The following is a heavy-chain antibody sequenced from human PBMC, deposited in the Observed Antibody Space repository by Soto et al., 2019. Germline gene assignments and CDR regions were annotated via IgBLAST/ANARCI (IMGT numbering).Heavy chain of an antibody. D-gene: IGHD3-16*01. CDR1: GFTLSSYG. CDR2: ISYDGSNK. Sequence: GGSLRLSCAASGFTLSSYGMHWVRQAPGKGLEWVAVISYDGSNKYYADSVKGRFTISRDNSKNTLYLQMNGLRAEDTAVYYCAKDRGTAGGSDYWGQGTLVTVSS. J-gene: IGHJ4*02. CDR3: AKDRGTAGGSDY. V-gene: IGHV3-30*18.